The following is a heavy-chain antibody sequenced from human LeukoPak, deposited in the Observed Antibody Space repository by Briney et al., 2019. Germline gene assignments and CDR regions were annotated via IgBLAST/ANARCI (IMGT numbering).Heavy chain of an antibody. D-gene: IGHD6-19*01. Sequence: SETLSLTCTVSGGSISSYYWSWIRQPPGKGLEWIGYIYSSGSTNYNPSLKSRVTISVDTSKNQFSLKLSSVTAADTAVYYCARAGGSGLIDYWGQGTLVTVSS. CDR2: IYSSGST. CDR1: GGSISSYY. CDR3: ARAGGSGLIDY. J-gene: IGHJ4*02. V-gene: IGHV4-59*12.